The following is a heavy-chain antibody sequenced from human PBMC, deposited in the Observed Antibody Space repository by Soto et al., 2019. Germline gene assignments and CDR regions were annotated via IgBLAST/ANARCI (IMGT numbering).Heavy chain of an antibody. CDR3: ARCDGDYYDSSGYYTYYFAD. CDR2: INPSGGST. Sequence: ASGKVSCKASGYTFTSYYMHWVRQAPGQGLEWMGIINPSGGSTSYAQKFQGRVTMTRDTSTGTIYMELSSLSSEDAAVYYCARCDGDYYDSSGYYTYYFADWGQGTLVTVSS. CDR1: GYTFTSYY. J-gene: IGHJ4*02. D-gene: IGHD3-22*01. V-gene: IGHV1-46*01.